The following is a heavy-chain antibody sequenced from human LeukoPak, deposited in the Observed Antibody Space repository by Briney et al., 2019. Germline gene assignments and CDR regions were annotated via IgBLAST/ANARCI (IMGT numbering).Heavy chain of an antibody. J-gene: IGHJ4*02. CDR1: GFTFTSYN. V-gene: IGHV3-21*01. D-gene: IGHD5-24*01. Sequence: GGSLRLSCAASGFTFTSYNMNWVRQAPGKGLEWVSSISTSSSYIYYADSVKGRFTISRDNAKNLLYLQMNSLRAEDTAVYYCARGRWSFDYWGQGTLVTVSS. CDR2: ISTSSSYI. CDR3: ARGRWSFDY.